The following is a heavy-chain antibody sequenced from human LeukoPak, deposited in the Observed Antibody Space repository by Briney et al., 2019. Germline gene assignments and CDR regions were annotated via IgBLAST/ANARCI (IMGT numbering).Heavy chain of an antibody. Sequence: GASVKVSCKASGYIFIDHYMHWVRQAPGQGLEWMGWINPDSGATNYAQKFQGGVIMTRDKSISTAYMELSGLRSDDTVVYYCARAVDPAYDSFDIWSQGTLVTVS. CDR3: ARAVDPAYDSFDI. J-gene: IGHJ3*02. CDR2: INPDSGAT. CDR1: GYIFIDHY. V-gene: IGHV1-2*02. D-gene: IGHD5-18*01.